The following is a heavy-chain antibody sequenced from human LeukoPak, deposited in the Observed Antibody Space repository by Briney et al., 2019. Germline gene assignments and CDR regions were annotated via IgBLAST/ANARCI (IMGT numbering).Heavy chain of an antibody. J-gene: IGHJ4*02. D-gene: IGHD3-9*01. Sequence: GGSLRLSCAASGFTFSSYAMSWVRQAPGKGLEWVSAISGSGGSTYYADSVKGRFTISRDNSKNTLCLQMNSLRAEDTAVYYCAKSQYFDWLLSFFDYWGQGTLVTVSS. CDR2: ISGSGGST. CDR1: GFTFSSYA. V-gene: IGHV3-23*01. CDR3: AKSQYFDWLLSFFDY.